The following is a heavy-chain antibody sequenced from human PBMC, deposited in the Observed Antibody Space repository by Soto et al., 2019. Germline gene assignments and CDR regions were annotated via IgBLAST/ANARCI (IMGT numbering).Heavy chain of an antibody. V-gene: IGHV1-18*04. CDR1: GYTFTSYC. CDR2: ISAYNGNT. Sequence: ASVKVSCKASGYTFTSYCISWVRQAPVQGLEWMGWISAYNGNTNYAQKLQERVTITRDTSTSTAYMELSSLRSEDTAVYYCAAEGYYDSSGYYPDAFDIWGQGTMVTVS. D-gene: IGHD3-22*01. J-gene: IGHJ3*02. CDR3: AAEGYYDSSGYYPDAFDI.